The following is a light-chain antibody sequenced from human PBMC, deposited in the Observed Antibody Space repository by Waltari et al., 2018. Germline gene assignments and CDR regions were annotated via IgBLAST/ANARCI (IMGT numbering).Light chain of an antibody. CDR2: KGS. J-gene: IGKJ2*01. CDR3: KQYNSYST. Sequence: DIQMTQSPSTLFASVGDRVTITCRASQSIDRWLAWYQQKPGKAPKLLIDKGSNLENGVPSRLSGSGSGTEFTLTISSLQPDDFATYYCKQYNSYSTFGQGTKLEI. V-gene: IGKV1-5*03. CDR1: QSIDRW.